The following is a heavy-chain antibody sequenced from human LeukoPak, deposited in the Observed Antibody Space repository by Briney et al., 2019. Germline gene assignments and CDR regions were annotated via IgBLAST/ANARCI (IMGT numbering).Heavy chain of an antibody. CDR3: ARSPDILTGENFDY. J-gene: IGHJ4*02. CDR2: INPNSGGT. V-gene: IGHV1-2*02. D-gene: IGHD3-9*01. CDR1: GYIFGSYY. Sequence: ASVKVSCKASGYIFGSYYMHWVRQAPGQGLEWMGWINPNSGGTNYAQKFYARVTMTRDTSISTAYMELSRLRSDDTAVFYCARSPDILTGENFDYWGQGTLVTVSS.